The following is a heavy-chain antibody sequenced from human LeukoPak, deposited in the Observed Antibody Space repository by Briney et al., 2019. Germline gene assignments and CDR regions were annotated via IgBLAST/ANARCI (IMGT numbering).Heavy chain of an antibody. V-gene: IGHV3-15*01. Sequence: GGSLRLSCAASGFTFSNAWMSWVRQAPGKGLEWVGRIKSKTDGGTTDCAAPVKGRFTISRDDSKNTQYLQMNSLKTENTAVYYCTTATSGSYDYWSQGTLVTVSS. D-gene: IGHD3-10*01. CDR1: GFTFSNAW. CDR3: TTATSGSYDY. J-gene: IGHJ4*02. CDR2: IKSKTDGGTT.